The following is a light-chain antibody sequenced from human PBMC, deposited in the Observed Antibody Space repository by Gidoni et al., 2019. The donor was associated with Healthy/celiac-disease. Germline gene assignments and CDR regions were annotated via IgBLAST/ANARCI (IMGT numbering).Light chain of an antibody. CDR3: QQRSNWPPLYT. J-gene: IGKJ2*01. V-gene: IGKV3-11*01. Sequence: IVLTQSPATLSLSPGERATLSCRASQSVSSYLAWYQQKPGQAPRLLIYDASNRATGIPARCSGSGAGTDVTLTISSLEPEDCAVYYCQQRSNWPPLYTFGQGTKLEIK. CDR2: DAS. CDR1: QSVSSY.